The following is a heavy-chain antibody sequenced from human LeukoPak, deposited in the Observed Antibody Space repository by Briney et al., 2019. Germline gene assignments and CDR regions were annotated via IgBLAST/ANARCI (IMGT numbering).Heavy chain of an antibody. CDR1: GGSISSYY. CDR3: ARDSSSWYRGNFDY. V-gene: IGHV4-59*01. CDR2: IYYSGST. D-gene: IGHD6-13*01. Sequence: SETLSLTCTVSGGSISSYYWSWIRQPPGKGLEWIGYIYYSGSTNYNPSLKSRVTISVDTSKNQFSPKLSSVTAADTAVYYCARDSSSWYRGNFDYWGQGTLVTVSS. J-gene: IGHJ4*02.